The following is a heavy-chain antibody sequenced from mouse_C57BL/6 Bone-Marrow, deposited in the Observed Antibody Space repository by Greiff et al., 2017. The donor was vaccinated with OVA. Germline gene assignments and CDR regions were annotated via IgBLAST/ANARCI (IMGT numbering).Heavy chain of an antibody. D-gene: IGHD3-3*01. CDR2: IDPSDSYT. V-gene: IGHV1-69*01. J-gene: IGHJ4*01. Sequence: QVQLQQPGAELVMPGASVKLSCKASGYTFTSYWMHWVKQRPGQGLEWIGEIDPSDSYTNYNQKFKGKSTLTVDKSSSTAYMQISSLTSEDSAVYYCAREGLEGAMDYWGQGTSVTVSS. CDR1: GYTFTSYW. CDR3: AREGLEGAMDY.